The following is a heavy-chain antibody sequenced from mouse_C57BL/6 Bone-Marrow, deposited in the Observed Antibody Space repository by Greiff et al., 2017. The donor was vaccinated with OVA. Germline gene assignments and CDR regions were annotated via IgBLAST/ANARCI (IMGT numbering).Heavy chain of an antibody. CDR2: IDPASGGT. J-gene: IGHJ4*01. CDR3: ARALDY. Sequence: QVQLQQPGAELVKPGASVKLSCTASGYTFTSSWMHWVKQRPERGLEWIGRIDPASGGTKYTEKFQSKATLTVDKPSSTAYMQLSSLTSEDSAVYYCARALDYWGQGTSVTVSS. V-gene: IGHV1-62-3*01. CDR1: GYTFTSSW.